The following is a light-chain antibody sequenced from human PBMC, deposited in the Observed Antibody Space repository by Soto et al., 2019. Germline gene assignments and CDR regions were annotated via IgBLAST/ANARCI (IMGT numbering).Light chain of an antibody. V-gene: IGKV3-15*01. CDR3: QQYNNWPPWT. CDR1: ESVGSK. CDR2: AAP. Sequence: ERVMTQSPATLSVSPGERVTLSCRASESVGSKLAWYQQKPGQAPRLLIYAAPTRATGIPARFSGSGSGTEFTLTISGLQSEDFAVYYCQQYNNWPPWTFGQGTKVDIK. J-gene: IGKJ1*01.